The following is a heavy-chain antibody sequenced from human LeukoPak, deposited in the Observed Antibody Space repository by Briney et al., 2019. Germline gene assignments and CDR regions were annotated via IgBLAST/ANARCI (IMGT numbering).Heavy chain of an antibody. CDR3: ARGAGPDAFDI. CDR1: GFTVSSNY. CDR2: IYSGGST. J-gene: IGHJ3*02. V-gene: IGHV3-66*02. Sequence: PGGSLRLSCAASGFTVSSNYMSLVRQAPGKGLEWVSVIYSGGSTYYADSVKGRFTISRDNSKNTLYLQMNSLRAEDTAVYYCARGAGPDAFDIWGQGTMVTVSS.